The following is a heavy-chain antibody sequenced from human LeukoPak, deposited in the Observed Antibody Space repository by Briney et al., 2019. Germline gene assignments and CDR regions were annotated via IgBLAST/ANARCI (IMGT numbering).Heavy chain of an antibody. CDR2: INHSGST. CDR1: GGPINSYY. CDR3: ARGHIVVVVAATAYYFDY. V-gene: IGHV4-34*01. J-gene: IGHJ4*02. Sequence: PSETLSLTCTVSGGPINSYYWSWIRQPPGKGLEWIGEINHSGSTNYNPSLKSRVTISVDTSRNQFSLKLSSVTAADTAVYYCARGHIVVVVAATAYYFDYWGQGTLVTVSS. D-gene: IGHD2-15*01.